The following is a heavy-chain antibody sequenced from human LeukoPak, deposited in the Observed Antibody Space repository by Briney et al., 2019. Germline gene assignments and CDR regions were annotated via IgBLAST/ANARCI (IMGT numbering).Heavy chain of an antibody. D-gene: IGHD2-15*01. CDR3: ARGRTRYCSGGSCYLWFDP. Sequence: SETLSLTCAVYGGSFSGYYWSWIRQPPGKGLEWIGEINHSGSTNYNPSLKSRVTISVDTSKNQFSLKLSSVTAADTAVYYCARGRTRYCSGGSCYLWFDPWGQGTLVTVSS. J-gene: IGHJ5*02. CDR2: INHSGST. CDR1: GGSFSGYY. V-gene: IGHV4-34*01.